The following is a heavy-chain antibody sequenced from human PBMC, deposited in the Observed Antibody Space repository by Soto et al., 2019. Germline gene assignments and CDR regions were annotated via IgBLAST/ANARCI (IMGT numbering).Heavy chain of an antibody. J-gene: IGHJ4*02. V-gene: IGHV3-23*01. D-gene: IGHD1-26*01. CDR1: GFTFSTYA. Sequence: VRLLESGGGLVQPGGSLRLSCAASGFTFSTYAMSWARQAPGQGLEWVATISGSGTNTFYADSVRGRFTISRDNSKNTLYLQMESLGVDDTAVYYCNGSDFWGQGALVTVSS. CDR2: ISGSGTNT. CDR3: NGSDF.